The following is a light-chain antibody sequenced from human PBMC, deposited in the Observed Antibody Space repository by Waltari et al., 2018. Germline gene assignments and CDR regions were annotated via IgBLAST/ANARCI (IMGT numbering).Light chain of an antibody. J-gene: IGLJ1*01. CDR3: SSYTSTSTDV. V-gene: IGLV2-14*03. CDR2: DVN. Sequence: QSALTQHASVYGSPGQSNTISCTGTSSDVGLSNYVSWYQQHPGKAPKVIIYDVNNRPSLVSHLFSGSQSGNTASLTTSGLQAEDEADYYCSSYTSTSTDVFGTGTYVTVL. CDR1: SSDVGLSNY.